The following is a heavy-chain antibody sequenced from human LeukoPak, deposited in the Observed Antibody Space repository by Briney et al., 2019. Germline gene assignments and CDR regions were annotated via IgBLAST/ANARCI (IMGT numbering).Heavy chain of an antibody. CDR3: TRGAGGGYGSNWFDA. CDR2: IYYSGST. D-gene: IGHD2-2*03. CDR1: GGSINSYY. J-gene: IGHJ5*02. V-gene: IGHV4-59*01. Sequence: WETLSLTCTVSGGSINSYYWSWIRQPPGEGLEWIGYIYYSGSTDYNPSLKSRVTVSVDTSKNQFSLKLSSVTAADTAVYYCTRGAGGGYGSNWFDAWGQGTLVTVSS.